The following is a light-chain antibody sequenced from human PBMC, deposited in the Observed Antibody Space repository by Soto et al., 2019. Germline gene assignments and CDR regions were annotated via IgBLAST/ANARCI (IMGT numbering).Light chain of an antibody. J-gene: IGKJ1*01. CDR1: RSLHTW. CDR3: QQYMSYS. CDR2: EAS. V-gene: IGKV1-5*03. Sequence: VQLTQSPSTXSXXVXXXXXXXCRASRSLHTWLAWYQQKPGKAPRLLIYEASNLEIGVPSRFSGSGFGTEFTLTISSLQPDDVATYYCQQYMSYSFGQGTKVDIK.